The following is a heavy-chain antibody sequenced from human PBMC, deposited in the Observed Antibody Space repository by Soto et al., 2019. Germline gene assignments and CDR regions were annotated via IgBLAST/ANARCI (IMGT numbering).Heavy chain of an antibody. D-gene: IGHD2-2*01. CDR2: IIPIFGTA. CDR3: ARGIPSGVPAAAYYFDY. CDR1: GGTFSSYA. Sequence: GASVKVSCKASGGTFSSYAISWVRQAPGQGLEWMGGIIPIFGTANYAQKFQGRVTITADESTSTAYMELSSLRSEDTAVYYCARGIPSGVPAAAYYFDYWGQGTLVTVSS. J-gene: IGHJ4*02. V-gene: IGHV1-69*13.